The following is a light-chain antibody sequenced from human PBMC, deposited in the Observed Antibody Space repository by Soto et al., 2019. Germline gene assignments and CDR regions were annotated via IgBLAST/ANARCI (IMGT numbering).Light chain of an antibody. V-gene: IGKV1-9*01. J-gene: IGKJ4*01. CDR2: AAS. Sequence: IQLTQSPSSLSASIGDRVTITCRASQGISSFLAWYQQKPGKAPKLLIYAASTLQSGIPSRFSGSGSGTDFTLTSSSLQPEDFAVYYCQQYGSSPLTFGGGTKVEIK. CDR1: QGISSF. CDR3: QQYGSSPLT.